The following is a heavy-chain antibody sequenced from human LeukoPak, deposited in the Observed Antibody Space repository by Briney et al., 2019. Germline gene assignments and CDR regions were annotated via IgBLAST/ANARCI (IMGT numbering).Heavy chain of an antibody. CDR3: ARHYYGSGDDY. Sequence: SETLSLTCTVSGGSISSYYWSWIRQPPGKGLEWIGYIYYSGSTNYNPSLKSRVTISVDTSKNQFSLKLSSVTAADTAVYYCARHYYGSGDDYWGQGTLVTVSS. V-gene: IGHV4-59*08. CDR1: GGSISSYY. D-gene: IGHD3-10*01. J-gene: IGHJ4*02. CDR2: IYYSGST.